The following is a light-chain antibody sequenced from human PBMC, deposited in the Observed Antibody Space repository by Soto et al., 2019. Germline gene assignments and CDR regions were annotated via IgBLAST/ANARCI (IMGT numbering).Light chain of an antibody. CDR3: QQYGGAPWT. J-gene: IGKJ1*01. Sequence: EIVLTQSPGTLSLSPGERATLSCRASQSVSSSYLAWYQQKPGQAPRLLIYGASSRATGIPDRFSGSGSGTDFTLTISRLEREDFAVYYGQQYGGAPWTFGQGTKVEIK. CDR2: GAS. V-gene: IGKV3-20*01. CDR1: QSVSSSY.